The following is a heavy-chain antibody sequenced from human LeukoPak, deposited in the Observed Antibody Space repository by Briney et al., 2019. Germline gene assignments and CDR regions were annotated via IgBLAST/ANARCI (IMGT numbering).Heavy chain of an antibody. CDR2: ISSSSSYI. J-gene: IGHJ5*02. CDR1: GFTFSSYS. D-gene: IGHD6-13*01. Sequence: PGGSLRLSCAASGFTFSSYSMNWVRQAPGKGLEWVSSISSSSSYIYYADSVKGRFTISRDNAKNSLYLQMNGLRAEDTAVYYCARESAAAGKEDWFDPWGQGTLVTVSS. CDR3: ARESAAAGKEDWFDP. V-gene: IGHV3-21*01.